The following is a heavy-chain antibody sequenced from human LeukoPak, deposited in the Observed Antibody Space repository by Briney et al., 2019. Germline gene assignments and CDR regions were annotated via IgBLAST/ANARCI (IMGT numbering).Heavy chain of an antibody. CDR3: AKSSPNRVNANWFDP. J-gene: IGHJ5*02. CDR1: GFTFSSYA. D-gene: IGHD1-14*01. V-gene: IGHV3-23*01. CDR2: ISGSGGST. Sequence: PGGSLRLSCAASGFTFSSYAMSWVRQAPGKGLEWVSAISGSGGSTYYADSVKGRFTISRDNSKNTLYLQMNSLRAEDTAVYYWAKSSPNRVNANWFDPWGQGTLVTVSS.